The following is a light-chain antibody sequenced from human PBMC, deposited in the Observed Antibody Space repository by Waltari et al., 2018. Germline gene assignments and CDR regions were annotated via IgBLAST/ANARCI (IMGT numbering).Light chain of an antibody. J-gene: IGLJ1*01. Sequence: QSALTHPPSASGSPGQSVTIPCPGTSRDVGGYNYFPWYQQHPGKAPKLMIYEVSKRPSGVPDRFSGSKSGNTASLTVSGLQSEDEADYYCSSYAGSFPYVFGTGTKVTVL. V-gene: IGLV2-8*01. CDR3: SSYAGSFPYV. CDR1: SRDVGGYNY. CDR2: EVS.